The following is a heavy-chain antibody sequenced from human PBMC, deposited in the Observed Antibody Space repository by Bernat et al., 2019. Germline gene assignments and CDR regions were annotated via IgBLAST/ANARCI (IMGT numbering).Heavy chain of an antibody. CDR3: ARIYVWGSYRYRHWFDP. CDR1: GGTFSSYA. D-gene: IGHD3-16*02. CDR2: IIPIFGTA. V-gene: IGHV1-69*01. J-gene: IGHJ5*02. Sequence: QVQLVQSGAEVKKPGSSVKVSCKASGGTFSSYAISWVRQAPGQGLEWMGGIIPIFGTANYAQKFQGSVTITADESTSTAYMELSSLRSEDTAVYYCARIYVWGSYRYRHWFDPWGQGTLVTVSS.